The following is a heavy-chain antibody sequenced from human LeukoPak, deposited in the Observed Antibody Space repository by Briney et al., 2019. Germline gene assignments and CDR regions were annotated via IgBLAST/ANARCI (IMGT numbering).Heavy chain of an antibody. CDR1: GYTFTSYG. CDR2: ISAYNGNA. J-gene: IGHJ5*02. Sequence: ASVKVSCKASGYTFTSYGISWVRQAPGQGLEWMGWISAYNGNANYAQKLQGRVTMTTDTSTSTAYMKLRSLRSDDSAVYYCAREPVSGNWFDPWGQGTLVTVSS. D-gene: IGHD1-14*01. V-gene: IGHV1-18*01. CDR3: AREPVSGNWFDP.